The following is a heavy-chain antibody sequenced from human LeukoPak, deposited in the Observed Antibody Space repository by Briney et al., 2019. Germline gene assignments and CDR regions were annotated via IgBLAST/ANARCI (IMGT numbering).Heavy chain of an antibody. CDR2: INLSGGST. D-gene: IGHD3-22*01. CDR1: GYTFTSYY. CDR3: ARGFRGFYDSSGYHGYNWFDP. V-gene: IGHV1-46*01. Sequence: ASVTVSCKGSGYTFTSYYMHWVRQAPGQGLEWMGIINLSGGSTSYGQNFHGRVTMTSDTSTSTVYMELSSLRSENTAVYYCARGFRGFYDSSGYHGYNWFDPWGQGTLVTVSS. J-gene: IGHJ5*02.